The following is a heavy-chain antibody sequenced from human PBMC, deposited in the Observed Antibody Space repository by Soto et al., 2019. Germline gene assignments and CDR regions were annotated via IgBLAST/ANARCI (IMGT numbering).Heavy chain of an antibody. D-gene: IGHD1-1*01. CDR1: GYTFTSYY. CDR2: INPSGGST. V-gene: IGHV1-46*03. J-gene: IGHJ4*02. CDR3: ARDSNFRTTLDY. Sequence: ASGKVSCKASGYTFTSYYMHWVRQAPGQGLEWMGIINPSGGSTSYAQKFQGRVTMTRDTSTSTVYMELSSLRSEDTAVYYCARDSNFRTTLDYWGQGTLVTVSS.